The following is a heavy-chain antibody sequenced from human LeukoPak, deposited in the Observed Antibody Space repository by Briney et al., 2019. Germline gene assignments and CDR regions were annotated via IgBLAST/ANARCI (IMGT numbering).Heavy chain of an antibody. CDR2: IYWDDDK. D-gene: IGHD6-13*01. J-gene: IGHJ4*02. V-gene: IGHV2-5*02. Sequence: SGPTLVNPTQTLTLTCTFSGFSLNTSGVRVGWIRQPPGKALEWLALIYWDDDKRYSPSLKSRLTITKDTSKNQVVLTMTNMDPVDTATYYCAHSLIAAAGPPNFDYWGQGTLVTVSS. CDR1: GFSLNTSGVR. CDR3: AHSLIAAAGPPNFDY.